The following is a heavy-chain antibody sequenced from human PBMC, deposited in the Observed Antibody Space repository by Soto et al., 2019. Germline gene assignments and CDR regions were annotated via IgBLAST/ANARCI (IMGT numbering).Heavy chain of an antibody. CDR3: ARNTAEPKFQYGDYQYFYYHMDV. J-gene: IGHJ6*02. CDR1: GFSLSDARMG. D-gene: IGHD2-21*01. CDR2: IFSNGEE. Sequence: QVTLKESGPVLVKPTETLTLTCTVSGFSLSDARMGVSWIRQPPGKALEWLAQIFSNGEESHSTSLKTRLTISKDTSRSQVVLTMTNMDPADTATYYCARNTAEPKFQYGDYQYFYYHMDVWGQGTTVTVSS. V-gene: IGHV2-26*01.